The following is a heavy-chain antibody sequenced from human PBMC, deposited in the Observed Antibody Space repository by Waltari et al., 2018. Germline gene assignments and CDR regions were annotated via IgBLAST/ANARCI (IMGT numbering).Heavy chain of an antibody. CDR3: ARLGITMTPDY. V-gene: IGHV1-46*01. Sequence: QVQLVQSGAELKKPGASVKLSCKASGYTFTSYYIQWVRQARGQGLESMGVMTSGGDTTIYAQKFQGRVTMTRDTSTSTVYMELSGLRSEDTAVYYCARLGITMTPDYWGQGTLVTVSS. CDR2: MTSGGDTT. CDR1: GYTFTSYY. J-gene: IGHJ4*02.